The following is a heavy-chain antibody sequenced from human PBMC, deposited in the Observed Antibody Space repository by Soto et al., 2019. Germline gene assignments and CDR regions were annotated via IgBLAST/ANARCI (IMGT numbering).Heavy chain of an antibody. CDR2: ITYNSRIK. CDR3: ARDMKVRTDFFFAMEV. CDR1: GFSMDAYG. V-gene: IGHV3-9*01. J-gene: IGHJ6*01. Sequence: GGSLRLSCEASGFSMDAYGMHWVRQVPGKGLEWVSGITYNSRIKHYAESVEGRFTISRDNAKNSLYLDMNSLGPDDTAVYFCARDMKVRTDFFFAMEVRGQGTTVTVSS.